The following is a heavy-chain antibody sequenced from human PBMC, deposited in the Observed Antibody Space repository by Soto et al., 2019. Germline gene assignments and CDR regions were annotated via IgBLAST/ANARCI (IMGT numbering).Heavy chain of an antibody. CDR2: IKQDGSEK. CDR3: ARLKFTGSYYRYDY. D-gene: IGHD3-10*01. Sequence: GGSLRLSCAASGFTFISYWMSWVRQAPGKGLGWVANIKQDGSEKYYVDSVKDRFTISRDNAKNSLYLQMNSLRAEDTAVYYCARLKFTGSYYRYDYWGQGTLVTVSS. V-gene: IGHV3-7*03. CDR1: GFTFISYW. J-gene: IGHJ4*02.